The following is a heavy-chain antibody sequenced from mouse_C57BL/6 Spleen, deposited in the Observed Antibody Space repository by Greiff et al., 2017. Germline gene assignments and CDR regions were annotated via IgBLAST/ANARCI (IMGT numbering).Heavy chain of an antibody. CDR3: ERRYDYDLYCFDY. Sequence: LVESGPELVKPGASVKISCKASGYAFSSSWMNWVKQRPGKGLEWIGRIYPGDGDTNYNGKFKGKATLTADKSSSTAYMQLSSLTSEDSAVYFCERRYDYDLYCFDYWGQGTTLTVSA. CDR1: GYAFSSSW. V-gene: IGHV1-82*01. D-gene: IGHD2-4*01. J-gene: IGHJ2*01. CDR2: IYPGDGDT.